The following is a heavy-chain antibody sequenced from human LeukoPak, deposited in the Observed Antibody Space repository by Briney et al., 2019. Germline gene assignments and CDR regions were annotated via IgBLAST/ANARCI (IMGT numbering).Heavy chain of an antibody. Sequence: GGSLRLSCAASGFTFSSYAMSWVRQAPGKGLEWVAAISVSGGSTYYADSVKGRFTISRDNSKNTLFLQMNSLRAEDTAVYYCARGGFYYYSMDVWGKGTTVTVSS. CDR2: ISVSGGST. CDR3: ARGGFYYYSMDV. CDR1: GFTFSSYA. J-gene: IGHJ6*03. D-gene: IGHD3-16*01. V-gene: IGHV3-23*01.